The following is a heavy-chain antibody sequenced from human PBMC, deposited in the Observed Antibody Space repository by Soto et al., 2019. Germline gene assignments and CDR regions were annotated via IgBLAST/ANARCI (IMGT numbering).Heavy chain of an antibody. J-gene: IGHJ3*01. Sequence: QVQLVESGGGVVQPGRSLRLSCAASGFTFSHYSMHWVRQAPGKGLEWVTLISYDGTKKYYADSVKGRFTISRDNSKKTLFLKMDSLRAEDTAVYYCVKVRDYYDREVGGKGTMVTVSS. CDR3: VKVRDYYDREV. CDR1: GFTFSHYS. D-gene: IGHD3-22*01. V-gene: IGHV3-30-3*01. CDR2: ISYDGTKK.